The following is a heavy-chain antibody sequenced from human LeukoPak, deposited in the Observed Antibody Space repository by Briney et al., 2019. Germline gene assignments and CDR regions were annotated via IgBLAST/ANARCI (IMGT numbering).Heavy chain of an antibody. J-gene: IGHJ3*01. CDR2: IYYTGST. CDR1: AGSINNSSSDY. V-gene: IGHV4-39*01. CDR3: ARHLEYTTSGKAFDV. D-gene: IGHD3-3*01. Sequence: PSETLSLTCTVSAGSINNSSSDYWAWIRQPPGKGLEWIGNIYYTGSTYYTSSLKSRVTMSVDTSKNVFSLTLKSLTSADTAVYYCARHLEYTTSGKAFDVWGQGTLVSVSS.